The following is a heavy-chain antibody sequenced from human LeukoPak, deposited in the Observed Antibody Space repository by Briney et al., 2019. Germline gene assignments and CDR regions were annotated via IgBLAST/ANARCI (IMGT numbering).Heavy chain of an antibody. Sequence: GGSLRLSCAASGFTFSSYEMNWVRQAPGKGLEWVSYISSSGGTIYYADSVKGRFTISRDNAKNSLYLQMNSLRAEDTAVYYCAELGITKIGGVWGKGTTVTISS. CDR2: ISSSGGTI. CDR1: GFTFSSYE. D-gene: IGHD3-10*02. CDR3: AELGITKIGGV. J-gene: IGHJ6*04. V-gene: IGHV3-48*03.